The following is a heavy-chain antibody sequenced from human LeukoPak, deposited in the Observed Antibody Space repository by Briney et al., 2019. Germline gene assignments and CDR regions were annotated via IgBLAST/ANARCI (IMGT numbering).Heavy chain of an antibody. CDR2: IYSGGST. D-gene: IGHD1-26*01. J-gene: IGHJ4*02. CDR1: GFTFSSYA. CDR3: ARGGVRGAKDY. Sequence: GGSLRLSCAASGFTFSSYAMSWVRQAPGKGLEWVSLIYSGGSTYYADSVKGRFTISRDNAKNSLYLQMNSLRAEDTAVYYCARGGVRGAKDYWGQGTLVTVSS. V-gene: IGHV3-66*01.